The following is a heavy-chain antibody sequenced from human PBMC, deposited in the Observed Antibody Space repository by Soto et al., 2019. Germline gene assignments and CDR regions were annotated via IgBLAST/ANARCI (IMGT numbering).Heavy chain of an antibody. CDR3: ASYYYDSSGYGCMDV. V-gene: IGHV5-51*01. CDR1: GYSFTSYW. D-gene: IGHD3-22*01. J-gene: IGHJ6*02. CDR2: IYPGDSDT. Sequence: GESLKISCKGSGYSFTSYWIGWVRQMPGKGLEWMGIIYPGDSDTRYSPSFQGQVTISADKSISTAYLQWSSLKASDTAMYYCASYYYDSSGYGCMDVWGQGTTVTVSS.